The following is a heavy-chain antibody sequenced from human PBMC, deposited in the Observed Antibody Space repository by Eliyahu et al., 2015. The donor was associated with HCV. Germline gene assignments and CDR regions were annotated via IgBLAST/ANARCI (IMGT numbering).Heavy chain of an antibody. J-gene: IGHJ4*02. D-gene: IGHD3-22*01. CDR3: ARGGMIEGKSYFDY. V-gene: IGHV3-30-3*01. Sequence: QVQLVESGGGVVQPGRSLRLSCAASGFTFXSYAMHWVRQAPGKGLEGVAVISYDGSNKYYADSVKGRFTISRDNSKNTLYLQMNSLRAEDTAVYYCARGGMIEGKSYFDYWGQGTLVTVSS. CDR1: GFTFXSYA. CDR2: ISYDGSNK.